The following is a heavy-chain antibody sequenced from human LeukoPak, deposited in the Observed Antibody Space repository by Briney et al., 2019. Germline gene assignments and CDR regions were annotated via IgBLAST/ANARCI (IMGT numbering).Heavy chain of an antibody. Sequence: ASVKVSCKVSGYTLTELSMHWVRQAPGKGLEWMGGFDPEDGETIYAEKFRGRVTITADETTSTAYMELSRLKSEDTAVYYCARDSSEFRSLIPHWGQGTLVTVSS. J-gene: IGHJ1*01. CDR3: ARDSSEFRSLIPH. CDR2: FDPEDGET. V-gene: IGHV1-24*01. CDR1: GYTLTELS. D-gene: IGHD2-21*01.